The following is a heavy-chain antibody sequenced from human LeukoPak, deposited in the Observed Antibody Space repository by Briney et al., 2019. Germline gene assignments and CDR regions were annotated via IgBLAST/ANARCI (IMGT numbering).Heavy chain of an antibody. D-gene: IGHD2/OR15-2a*01. V-gene: IGHV4-59*08. CDR1: GGSISSYY. Sequence: PSETLFLTCSVSGGSISSYYWSWIRQPPGEGLEWIAYISDIGSINYNPSLQSRVTISLDTSKNQFCLKLSSVTAADTAFYYCAGHHPRNTVDFWGQGTLVTVSS. J-gene: IGHJ4*02. CDR2: ISDIGSI. CDR3: AGHHPRNTVDF.